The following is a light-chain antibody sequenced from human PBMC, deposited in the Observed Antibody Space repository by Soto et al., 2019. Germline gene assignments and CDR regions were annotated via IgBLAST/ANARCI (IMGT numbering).Light chain of an antibody. CDR1: QSISSSY. CDR2: GAS. J-gene: IGKJ2*01. V-gene: IGKV3-20*01. Sequence: EIVLTQSPATLSLSPGERATLSCRASQSISSSYLAWYQHKPGQAPRLLIYGASSRATGIPHRLSGSGSGTDFTLTISRLEPEDCGVYYCQQYGGSPPYTFGQGTRLEIK. CDR3: QQYGGSPPYT.